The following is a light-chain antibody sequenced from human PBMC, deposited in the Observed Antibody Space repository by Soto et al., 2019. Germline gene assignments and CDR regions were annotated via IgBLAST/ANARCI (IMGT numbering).Light chain of an antibody. Sequence: SYELTQPLSVSVALGQTARITCGGNNIGSKNVHWYQQKPGQAPVLVIYRDSNRPSGIPERFSGSNSGNTATLTISRAQAGDVADYYCQVWGSSTARVFVGGTQLTVL. CDR3: QVWGSSTARV. CDR1: NIGSKN. V-gene: IGLV3-9*01. CDR2: RDS. J-gene: IGLJ3*02.